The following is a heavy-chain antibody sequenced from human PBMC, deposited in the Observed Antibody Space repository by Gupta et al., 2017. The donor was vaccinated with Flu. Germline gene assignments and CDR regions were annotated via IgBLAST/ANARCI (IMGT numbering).Heavy chain of an antibody. Sequence: EVQLVESGGGLVKPGGSLRLSCAASGFSFSSYSMRWVRQAPGKGLEWVSSVGATGGYIYYADSVKGRFTISRDNAKNSLYLQMNRLRDDDTAVYYCASDSPGHWGQGTLVTVSS. D-gene: IGHD1-14*01. J-gene: IGHJ4*02. V-gene: IGHV3-21*06. CDR1: GFSFSSYS. CDR2: VGATGGYI. CDR3: ASDSPGH.